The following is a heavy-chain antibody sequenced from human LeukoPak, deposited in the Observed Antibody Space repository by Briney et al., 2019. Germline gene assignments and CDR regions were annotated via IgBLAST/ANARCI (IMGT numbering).Heavy chain of an antibody. V-gene: IGHV1-69*04. J-gene: IGHJ4*02. CDR2: IIPILGIA. CDR1: GGTFSSYA. D-gene: IGHD3-10*01. Sequence: PGASVKVSCKASGGTFSSYAISWVRQAPGQGLEWMGRIIPILGIANYAQKFQGRVTITADKSTSTAYMELSSLRSEDTAVYYCARDPGPTPGGHTMVRGVSDYWGQGTLVTVSS. CDR3: ARDPGPTPGGHTMVRGVSDY.